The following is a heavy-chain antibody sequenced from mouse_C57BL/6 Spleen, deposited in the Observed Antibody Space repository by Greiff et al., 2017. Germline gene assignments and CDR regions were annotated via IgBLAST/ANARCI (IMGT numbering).Heavy chain of an antibody. J-gene: IGHJ3*01. CDR3: ARESDGYYPY. CDR1: GFTFSSYA. V-gene: IGHV5-4*01. D-gene: IGHD2-3*01. CDR2: ISDGGSYT. Sequence: EVQVVESGGGLVKPGGSLKLSCAASGFTFSSYAMSWVRQTPEKRLEWVATISDGGSYTYYPDNVKGRFTISRDNAKNNLYLQMSHLKSEDTAMYYCARESDGYYPYWGQGTLVTVSA.